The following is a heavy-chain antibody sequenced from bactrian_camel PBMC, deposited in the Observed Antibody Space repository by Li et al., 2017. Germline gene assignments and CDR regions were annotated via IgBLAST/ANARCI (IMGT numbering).Heavy chain of an antibody. CDR1: GFIFRNYY. CDR2: IEPGGIGT. D-gene: IGHD2*01. J-gene: IGHJ4*01. Sequence: VQLVESGGGLEQPGGSLRLSCASSGFIFRNYYMSWIRQAPGKGLEWVSAIEPGGIGTYYAVSVKGRFTVSKDNTKNTLYLQMNSLKSEDTALYRCATVSVEGGSGNYWGQGTQVTVS. V-gene: IGHV3S40*01. CDR3: ATVSVEGGSGNY.